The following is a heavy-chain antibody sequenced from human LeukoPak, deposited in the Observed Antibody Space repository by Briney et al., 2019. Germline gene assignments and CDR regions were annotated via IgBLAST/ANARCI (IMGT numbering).Heavy chain of an antibody. V-gene: IGHV4-39*01. CDR1: NGSIFSHNSY. CDR3: AKLVGTTGYFDL. D-gene: IGHD1-1*01. Sequence: PSETLSLSCTVSNGSIFSHNSYWARVRQPPGKGLEWIVGMYYSGTTYYNPSLQSRVTMSVDMAKNHFSLNMTSVSAADTAVYFCAKLVGTTGYFDLWGRGALVTVAS. J-gene: IGHJ4*02. CDR2: MYYSGTT.